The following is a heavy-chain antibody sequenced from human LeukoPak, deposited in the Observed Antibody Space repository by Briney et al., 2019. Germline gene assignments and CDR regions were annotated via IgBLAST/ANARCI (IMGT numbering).Heavy chain of an antibody. D-gene: IGHD5-24*01. J-gene: IGHJ4*02. CDR1: GGTFSSYA. CDR2: IIPIFGTT. V-gene: IGHV1-69*05. Sequence: EASVKVSCKASGGTFSSYAISWVRQAPGQGLEWMGGIIPIFGTTNYAKKFQGRVTITTDESTSTAYIELGSLRSEDTAVYYCARDHGDGYNPGYRSFDYWGQGTLVTVSS. CDR3: ARDHGDGYNPGYRSFDY.